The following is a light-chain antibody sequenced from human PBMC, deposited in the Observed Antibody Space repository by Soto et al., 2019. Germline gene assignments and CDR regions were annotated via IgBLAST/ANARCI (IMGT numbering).Light chain of an antibody. V-gene: IGKV4-1*01. CDR2: GAS. CDR3: QQYKDWPTT. Sequence: DIVMTQSPASLAVSLGDRATLNCKSSQSVLDNSTNANYLTWYQQKPGQAPRLVIYGASTRAAGIPARFSGSGSGTEFTLTISSLQSEDFAVYYCQQYKDWPTTFGQGTKVDIK. CDR1: QSVLDNSTNANY. J-gene: IGKJ1*01.